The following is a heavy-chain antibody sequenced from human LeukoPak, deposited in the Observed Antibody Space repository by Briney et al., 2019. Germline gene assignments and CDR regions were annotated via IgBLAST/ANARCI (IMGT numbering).Heavy chain of an antibody. J-gene: IGHJ6*02. Sequence: ASVKVSCKASGYTFTGYYMHWVRQAPGQGLEWMGWMNPNSGNTGYAQKFQGRVTMTRNTSISTAYMELSSLRSEDTAVYYCARATYHYYYGMDVWGQGTTVTVSS. D-gene: IGHD3-16*01. CDR1: GYTFTGYY. CDR3: ARATYHYYYGMDV. V-gene: IGHV1-8*02. CDR2: MNPNSGNT.